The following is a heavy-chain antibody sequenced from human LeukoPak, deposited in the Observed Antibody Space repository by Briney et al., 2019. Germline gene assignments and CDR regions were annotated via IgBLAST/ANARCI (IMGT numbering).Heavy chain of an antibody. J-gene: IGHJ4*02. CDR3: ARDLVDSSGYSYYFDY. V-gene: IGHV3-66*02. CDR2: IYSGGST. D-gene: IGHD3-22*01. Sequence: PGGSLRLSCAASGFTVSSNYMSWVRQAPGKGLEWVSVIYSGGSTYYADSVKGRFTISRDNSKNTLYLQMNSLRTEDTAVYYCARDLVDSSGYSYYFDYRGQGTLVTVSS. CDR1: GFTVSSNY.